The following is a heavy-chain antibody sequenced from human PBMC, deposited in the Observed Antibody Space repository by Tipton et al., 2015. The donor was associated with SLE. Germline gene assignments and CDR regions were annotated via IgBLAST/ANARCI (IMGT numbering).Heavy chain of an antibody. CDR1: GYSISSSYY. CDR2: IYYTGST. J-gene: IGHJ4*02. CDR3: ARLLGPQEGVQGVINEVDY. V-gene: IGHV4-59*08. Sequence: TLSLTCTVSGYSISSSYYWSWIRQTPGKGLEWIGYIYYTGSTKFNPSLKSRVSISLDTSKNQFSLKLSSVTAADTAVYYCARLLGPQEGVQGVINEVDYWGQGTLVTVSS. D-gene: IGHD3-10*01.